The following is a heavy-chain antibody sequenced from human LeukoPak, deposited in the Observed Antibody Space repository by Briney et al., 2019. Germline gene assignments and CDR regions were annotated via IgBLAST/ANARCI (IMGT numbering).Heavy chain of an antibody. Sequence: ASVKVSCKASGYTFTGYYMHWVRQAPGQGLEWMGWINPNSGGTNYAQKFQGRVTMTRDTSISTAYMELSRLRSDDTAVYYCARRIVGGHLGDYWGQGTLVNVSS. V-gene: IGHV1-2*02. D-gene: IGHD1-26*01. CDR2: INPNSGGT. CDR3: ARRIVGGHLGDY. CDR1: GYTFTGYY. J-gene: IGHJ4*02.